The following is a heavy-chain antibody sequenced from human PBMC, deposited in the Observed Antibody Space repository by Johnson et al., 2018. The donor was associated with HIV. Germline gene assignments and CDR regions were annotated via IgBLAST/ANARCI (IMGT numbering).Heavy chain of an antibody. CDR2: INWNGGDT. J-gene: IGHJ3*02. CDR1: GFTFDDYG. V-gene: IGHV3-20*04. CDR3: AREDCSSTRCSDWDSAFDI. D-gene: IGHD2-2*01. Sequence: VQLVESGGGVARPGGSLRLSCAASGFTFDDYGMSWVRQAPGKGLEWVSGINWNGGDTAYAGSVNGRFTISRDNAKSSLYRQMNSLRAGDTAVYYCAREDCSSTRCSDWDSAFDIWGQGTMVTVSS.